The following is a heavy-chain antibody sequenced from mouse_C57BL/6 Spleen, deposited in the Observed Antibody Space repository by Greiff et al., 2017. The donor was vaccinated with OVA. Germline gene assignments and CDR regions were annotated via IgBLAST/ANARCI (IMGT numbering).Heavy chain of an antibody. V-gene: IGHV1-52*01. CDR2: IDPSDSET. CDR3: ARVLTGYYFDY. Sequence: QVQLQQPGAELVRSGSSVKLSCKASGYTFTSYWMHWVKQRPIQGLEWIGNIDPSDSETHYNQKFKDKATLTVDKSSSTAYMQLSSLTSEDSAVYYCARVLTGYYFDYWGQGTTLTVSS. CDR1: GYTFTSYW. J-gene: IGHJ2*01. D-gene: IGHD4-1*01.